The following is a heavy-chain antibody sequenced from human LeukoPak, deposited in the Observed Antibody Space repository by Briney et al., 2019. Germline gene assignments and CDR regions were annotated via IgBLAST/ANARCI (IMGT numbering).Heavy chain of an antibody. V-gene: IGHV1-69*02. CDR2: IIPILGIA. D-gene: IGHD6-13*01. J-gene: IGHJ4*02. CDR3: ARALVEGSSWYGGFDY. Sequence: SVKVSCKASGGTFSSYTISWVRQAPGHGLEWMGRIIPILGIANYAQKFQGRVTITADKSTSTAYMELSSLRSEDTAVYYCARALVEGSSWYGGFDYWGQGTLVTVSS. CDR1: GGTFSSYT.